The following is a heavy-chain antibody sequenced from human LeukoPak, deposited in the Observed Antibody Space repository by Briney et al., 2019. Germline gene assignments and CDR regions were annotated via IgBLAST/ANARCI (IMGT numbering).Heavy chain of an antibody. D-gene: IGHD2-15*01. CDR2: INPSGGST. CDR1: GYTFTSYY. Sequence: ASVKVSCKASGYTFTSYYMHWVRQAPGQGLEWMGIINPSGGSTSYAQKFQGRVTMTRDTSTSTVYMELSSLRSEDTAVYYCARATVYCSGGSCYSDYWGQGTLVTVSS. CDR3: ARATVYCSGGSCYSDY. J-gene: IGHJ4*02. V-gene: IGHV1-46*01.